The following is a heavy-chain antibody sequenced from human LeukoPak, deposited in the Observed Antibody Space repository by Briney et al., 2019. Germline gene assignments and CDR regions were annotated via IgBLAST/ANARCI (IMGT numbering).Heavy chain of an antibody. CDR3: ARHSTTTAALYAFDI. V-gene: IGHV4-39*01. CDR2: IYYSGST. CDR1: GGSISSSSYY. D-gene: IGHD6-13*01. J-gene: IGHJ3*02. Sequence: SETLSLTCTVSGGSISSSSYYWGWISQPPGKGLEWIGSIYYSGSTYYNPSLKSRVTISVDTSKNQFSLKLSSVTAADTAVYYCARHSTTTAALYAFDIWGQGTMVTVSS.